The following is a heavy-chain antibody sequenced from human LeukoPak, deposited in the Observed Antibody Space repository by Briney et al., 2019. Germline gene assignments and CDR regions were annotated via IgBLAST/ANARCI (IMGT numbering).Heavy chain of an antibody. CDR1: GGSISSYY. Sequence: SETLSLTCTVSGGSISSYYWSWIRQPPGKGLEWIGYIYYSGSTNYNPSLKSRVTISVDTSKNQFSLKLSSVTAADTAVYYCARHVPKIAIPLSWFAPWGQGTLVTVSS. V-gene: IGHV4-59*08. J-gene: IGHJ5*02. CDR2: IYYSGST. D-gene: IGHD2-21*01. CDR3: ARHVPKIAIPLSWFAP.